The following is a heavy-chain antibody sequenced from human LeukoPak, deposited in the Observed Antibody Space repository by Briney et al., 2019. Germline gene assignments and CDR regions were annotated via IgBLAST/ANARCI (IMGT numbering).Heavy chain of an antibody. CDR1: GGSISSTTYY. V-gene: IGHV4-39*01. D-gene: IGHD6-13*01. Sequence: SETLSLTCTVSGGSISSTTYYWGWIRQPPGKGLEWIGTVDNSGSAYYNPSLKSRVTISVDTSKDQLSLKVTSVTAADTAVYYCARPPGIAAAWFYPWGQGTLVTVSS. J-gene: IGHJ5*02. CDR3: ARPPGIAAAWFYP. CDR2: VDNSGSA.